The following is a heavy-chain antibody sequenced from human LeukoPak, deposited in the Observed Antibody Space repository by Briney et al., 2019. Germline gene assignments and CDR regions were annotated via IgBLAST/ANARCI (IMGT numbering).Heavy chain of an antibody. CDR2: INTDGSAT. CDR1: DFLFSSSW. V-gene: IGHV3-74*03. J-gene: IGHJ5*02. D-gene: IGHD3-10*01. Sequence: PGGSLRLSCAVSDFLFSSSWMHWVRQAPGKGLVWVSRINTDGSATTYADSVKGRFTISRDNAKNTLYLQMKSLRAEDTAVYYCARAQYGWFDPWGQGTLVTVSS. CDR3: ARAQYGWFDP.